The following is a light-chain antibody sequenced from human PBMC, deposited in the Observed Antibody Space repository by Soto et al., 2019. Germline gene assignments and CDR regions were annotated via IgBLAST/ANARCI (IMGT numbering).Light chain of an antibody. CDR2: GAS. Sequence: EIVLTQSPGTLSLSPGERATLSCRASHSVSSSYLACYQQKPGQAPRLLIYGASSRATGSPDRFSGSGSGTDFTLTISRLEPEDFAVYYCQQYGSSPPITFGQGTRLEI. CDR1: HSVSSSY. V-gene: IGKV3-20*01. CDR3: QQYGSSPPIT. J-gene: IGKJ5*01.